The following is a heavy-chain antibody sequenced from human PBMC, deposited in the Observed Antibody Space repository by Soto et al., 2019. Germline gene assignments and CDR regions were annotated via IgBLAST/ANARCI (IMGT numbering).Heavy chain of an antibody. D-gene: IGHD2-15*01. CDR3: ARRVIVAVPAALSSYDDYTNYRFDS. Sequence: QVQLAQSGAEVRKPGSSVKVSCRASGGSFSDFAFSWVRQAPGQGLEWMGGIIPMFAATKYAQRFQARVTISAAASTRTVYLALSSLTSDDSAVYYCARRVIVAVPAALSSYDDYTNYRFDSWGQGTLFSVSS. J-gene: IGHJ4*02. CDR1: GGSFSDFA. V-gene: IGHV1-69*01. CDR2: IIPMFAAT.